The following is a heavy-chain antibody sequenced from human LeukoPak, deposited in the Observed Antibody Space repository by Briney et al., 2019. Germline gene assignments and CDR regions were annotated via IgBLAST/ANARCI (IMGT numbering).Heavy chain of an antibody. CDR2: IYYRGST. D-gene: IGHD3-10*01. CDR1: GASISSSY. CDR3: ARVDTPRGFVEY. J-gene: IGHJ4*02. V-gene: IGHV4-59*01. Sequence: PSETLSLTCIVSGASISSSYWSWIRQPPAKGLEWMGEIYYRGSTNYNPSLKSRVTISVDPSKNQLSLRLTSVTAADTAVYYCARVDTPRGFVEYWGQGTLVAVSS.